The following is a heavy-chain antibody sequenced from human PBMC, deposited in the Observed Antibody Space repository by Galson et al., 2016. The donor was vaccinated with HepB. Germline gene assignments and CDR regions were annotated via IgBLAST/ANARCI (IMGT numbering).Heavy chain of an antibody. V-gene: IGHV3-48*02. Sequence: SLRLSCAASGFTFSSYSMNWVRQAPGKGLEWISYISSGSNNIYYADSVKGRFTISRDNAKNSLYLQMNSLRDEDTAVYYCARDWLLYSSGWEFEYWGQGTLVTASS. CDR1: GFTFSSYS. D-gene: IGHD6-19*01. CDR2: ISSGSNNI. CDR3: ARDWLLYSSGWEFEY. J-gene: IGHJ4*02.